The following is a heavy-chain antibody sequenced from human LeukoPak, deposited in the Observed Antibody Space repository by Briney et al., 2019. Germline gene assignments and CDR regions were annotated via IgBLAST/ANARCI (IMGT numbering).Heavy chain of an antibody. Sequence: PGGSLRLSCAAPGFTFNNYAMSWVRQAPGKGLEWVSAISGSGGTTYYADSVKGRFTFSRDNSKNTLYLQMNSLRAEDTAVYYCAKEEGYYYDSGGYYVEYFQHWGQGTLVTVSS. CDR2: ISGSGGTT. V-gene: IGHV3-23*01. CDR1: GFTFNNYA. D-gene: IGHD3-22*01. J-gene: IGHJ1*01. CDR3: AKEEGYYYDSGGYYVEYFQH.